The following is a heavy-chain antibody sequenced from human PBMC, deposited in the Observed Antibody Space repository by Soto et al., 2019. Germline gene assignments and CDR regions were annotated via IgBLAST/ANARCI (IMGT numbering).Heavy chain of an antibody. CDR3: EREWETMVDP. CDR1: GGSVSTGSYY. CDR2: IYYSGST. J-gene: IGHJ5*02. V-gene: IGHV4-61*01. Sequence: QVQLQESGPGLVKPSETLSLTCTVSGGSVSTGSYYWSWIRQPPGKGLEWIGYIYYSGSTNYNPSLKSRVTISVDTSKHQFSLKLSSVTAADTAVYYCEREWETMVDPWGQGTLVTVSS. D-gene: IGHD3-10*01.